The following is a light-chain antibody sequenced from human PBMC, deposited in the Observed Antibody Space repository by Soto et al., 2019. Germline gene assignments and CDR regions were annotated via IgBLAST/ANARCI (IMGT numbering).Light chain of an antibody. Sequence: QSVLTQPPSVSAAPGQRVTISCSGSSANIGGNSVSWYQQLPGTAPKLLIYDDDERPSGIPDRFSGSKSGTSATLGITGFQTGDEADYYCGSWDSSLSAYVFXTGTKVTVL. V-gene: IGLV1-51*01. CDR3: GSWDSSLSAYV. CDR1: SANIGGNS. CDR2: DDD. J-gene: IGLJ1*01.